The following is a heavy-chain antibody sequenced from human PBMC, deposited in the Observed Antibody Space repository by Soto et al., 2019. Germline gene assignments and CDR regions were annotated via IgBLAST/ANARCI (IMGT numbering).Heavy chain of an antibody. D-gene: IGHD3-3*01. J-gene: IGHJ5*02. Sequence: QVQLQESGPGLVKPSQTLSLTCTVSGGSISSGDYYWSWIRQPPGKGLEWIGYIYYSGSTYYNPSLQXXVXLSVDTSKNQFSLKLSSVTAADTAVYYCARAGLEWSYNWFDPWGQGTLVTVSS. CDR3: ARAGLEWSYNWFDP. V-gene: IGHV4-30-4*01. CDR1: GGSISSGDYY. CDR2: IYYSGST.